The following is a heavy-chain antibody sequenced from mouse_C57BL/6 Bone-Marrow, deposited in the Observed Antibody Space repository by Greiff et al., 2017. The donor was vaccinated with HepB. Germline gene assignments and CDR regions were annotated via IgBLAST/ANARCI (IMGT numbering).Heavy chain of an antibody. Sequence: QVQLQQPGAELVKPGASVKLSCKASGYTFTSDWMHWVKQRPGRALEWIGRIEPNSGGTKYNEKFKSKATLTVDKPTSTAYMQLSSLTSEDAAVYTCQRTGTRGYAMDYWGQGTSVTVSS. CDR2: IEPNSGGT. CDR1: GYTFTSDW. D-gene: IGHD4-1*01. V-gene: IGHV1-72*01. J-gene: IGHJ4*01. CDR3: QRTGTRGYAMDY.